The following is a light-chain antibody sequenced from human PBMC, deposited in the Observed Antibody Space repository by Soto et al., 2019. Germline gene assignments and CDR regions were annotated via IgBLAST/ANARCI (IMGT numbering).Light chain of an antibody. CDR1: SSDVGGYNY. V-gene: IGLV2-14*01. J-gene: IGLJ3*02. Sequence: QSVLTQSASVSGSPGQSITISCTGTSSDVGGYNYVSWYQQHPGKAPKLIIYDVSNRPSGVSTRFSGSKSGNTASLTFSGLQAEDEADYSCSSYTSTNSWVFGGGTQLTVL. CDR2: DVS. CDR3: SSYTSTNSWV.